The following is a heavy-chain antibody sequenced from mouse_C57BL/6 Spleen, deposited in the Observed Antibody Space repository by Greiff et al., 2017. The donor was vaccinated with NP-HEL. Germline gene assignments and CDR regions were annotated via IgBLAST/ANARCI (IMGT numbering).Heavy chain of an antibody. V-gene: IGHV5-9-1*02. CDR3: TRDRGYGSSLDY. CDR2: ISSGGDYI. D-gene: IGHD1-1*01. J-gene: IGHJ2*01. CDR1: GFTFSSYA. Sequence: DVQLVESGEGLVKPGGSLKLSCAASGFTFSSYAMSWVRQTPEKRLEWVAYISSGGDYIYYADTVKGRFTISRDNARNTLYLQMSSLESEDTAMYYCTRDRGYGSSLDYWGQGTTLTVSS.